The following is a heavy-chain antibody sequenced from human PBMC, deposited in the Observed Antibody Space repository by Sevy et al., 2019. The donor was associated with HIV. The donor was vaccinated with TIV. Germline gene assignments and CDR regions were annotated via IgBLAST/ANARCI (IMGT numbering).Heavy chain of an antibody. CDR3: ATSLWHSYDSSGYYWGYYGMDV. CDR2: IKQDGSEK. J-gene: IGHJ6*02. V-gene: IGHV3-7*01. Sequence: GGSLRLSCAASGFTFSSYWMSWVRQAPGKGLEWVANIKQDGSEKYYVDSVKGRFTISRDNAKNSLYLQMNSLRAEDTAVYYCATSLWHSYDSSGYYWGYYGMDVWGQGTTVTVSS. CDR1: GFTFSSYW. D-gene: IGHD3-22*01.